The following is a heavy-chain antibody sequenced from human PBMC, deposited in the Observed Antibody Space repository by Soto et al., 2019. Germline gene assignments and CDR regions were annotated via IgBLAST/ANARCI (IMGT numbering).Heavy chain of an antibody. V-gene: IGHV1-2*04. J-gene: IGHJ4*02. D-gene: IGHD6-19*01. CDR1: GYTFTGYY. CDR2: INPNSGGT. Sequence: ASVKVSCKASGYTFTGYYMHWVRQAPGQGLEWMGWINPNSGGTNYAQKFQGWVTMTRDTSISTAYMELSRLRSEDTAVYYCARAEAVAAPYYFDYWGRGPLVTVSS. CDR3: ARAEAVAAPYYFDY.